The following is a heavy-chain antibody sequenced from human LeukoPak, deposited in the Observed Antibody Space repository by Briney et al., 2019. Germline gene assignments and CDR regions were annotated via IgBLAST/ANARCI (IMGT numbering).Heavy chain of an antibody. J-gene: IGHJ4*02. CDR1: GYTFIRYY. Sequence: ASVKVSCKASGYTFIRYYIHGVRQAPGQGLEWMGIINPSGGSTRYAKKFQGSVTMTRDTSTSTVYMELSRPRSAATAVYYCARGGYGDRIAYWGQGTLVSVSS. CDR3: ARGGYGDRIAY. CDR2: INPSGGST. V-gene: IGHV1-46*01. D-gene: IGHD4-17*01.